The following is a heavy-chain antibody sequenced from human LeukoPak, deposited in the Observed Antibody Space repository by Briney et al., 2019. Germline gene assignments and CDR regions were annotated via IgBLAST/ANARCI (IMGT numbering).Heavy chain of an antibody. CDR1: GFTFSSYS. V-gene: IGHV3-48*01. CDR3: ASLKTAVTVDY. CDR2: ITSSSSTI. J-gene: IGHJ4*02. D-gene: IGHD4-17*01. Sequence: GGSLRLSCAASGFTFSSYSMSWVRQAPGKGLEWVSYITSSSSTIYYADSVKGRFTISRDNAKNSLYLQMNSLRAEDTAGYYCASLKTAVTVDYWGQGTLVTVSS.